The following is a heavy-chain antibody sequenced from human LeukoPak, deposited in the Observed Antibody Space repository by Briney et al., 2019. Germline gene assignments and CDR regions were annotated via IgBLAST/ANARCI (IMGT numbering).Heavy chain of an antibody. CDR3: ARGISVAVAGIGDY. V-gene: IGHV1-2*02. CDR2: INLNSGGT. J-gene: IGHJ4*02. CDR1: GYTFTGYY. Sequence: ASVKVSCKASGYTFTGYYMHWVRQAPGQGLEWMGWINLNSGGTNYAQKFQGRVTMTRDTSISTAYMELSRLRSDDTAVYYCARGISVAVAGIGDYWGQGTLVTVSS. D-gene: IGHD6-19*01.